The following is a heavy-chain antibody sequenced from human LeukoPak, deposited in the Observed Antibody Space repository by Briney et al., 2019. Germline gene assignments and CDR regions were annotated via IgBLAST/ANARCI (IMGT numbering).Heavy chain of an antibody. CDR2: ISYSGGT. V-gene: IGHV4-59*08. D-gene: IGHD2-8*01. J-gene: IGHJ5*02. CDR1: GVSISNYY. Sequence: SETLSLTCTVSGVSISNYYWNWIRQPPGKGLEWVGHISYSGGTKYNPSLQSRVTISIDTSKNQFSLNLSSVTAADTAVYYCARRVIMSAAGVPDTWLDPWGQGILVTVSS. CDR3: ARRVIMSAAGVPDTWLDP.